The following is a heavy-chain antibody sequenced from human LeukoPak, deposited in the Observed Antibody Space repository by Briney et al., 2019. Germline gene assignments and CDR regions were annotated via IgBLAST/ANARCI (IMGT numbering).Heavy chain of an antibody. V-gene: IGHV6-1*01. D-gene: IGHD4-17*01. CDR3: ARDQGSATTVVPSYYFDY. CDR2: TYYRSKWYN. Sequence: SQTLSLTCAISGDSVSSNSAAWNWIRQSPSRGLEWLGRTYYRSKWYNDYAVSVKSRITINPDTSKNQFSLQLNSVTPEDTAVYYCARDQGSATTVVPSYYFDYWGQGTLVTVSS. CDR1: GDSVSSNSAA. J-gene: IGHJ4*02.